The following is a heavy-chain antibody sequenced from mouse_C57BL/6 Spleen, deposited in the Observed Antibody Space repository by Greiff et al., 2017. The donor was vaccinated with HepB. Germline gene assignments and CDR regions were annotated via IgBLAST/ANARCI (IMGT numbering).Heavy chain of an antibody. Sequence: EVQRVESGGGLVKPGGSLKLSCAASGFTFSSYAMSWVRQTPEKRLEWVATISDGGSYTYYPDNVKGRFTISRDNAKNNLYLQMSHLKSEDTAMYYCAGDYGYPSWFAYWGQGTLVTVSA. D-gene: IGHD2-2*01. J-gene: IGHJ3*01. V-gene: IGHV5-4*01. CDR2: ISDGGSYT. CDR3: AGDYGYPSWFAY. CDR1: GFTFSSYA.